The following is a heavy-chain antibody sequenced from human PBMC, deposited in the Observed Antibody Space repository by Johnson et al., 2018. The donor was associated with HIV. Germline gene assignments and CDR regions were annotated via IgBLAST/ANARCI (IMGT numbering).Heavy chain of an antibody. J-gene: IGHJ3*02. CDR2: IGTAGDT. CDR1: GFTFSSYD. CDR3: AKDWSVLDWLSFRAFDI. D-gene: IGHD3-3*01. V-gene: IGHV3-13*01. Sequence: VQLVESGGGLVQPGGSLRLSCAASGFTFSSYDMHWVRQATGKGLEWVSAIGTAGDTYYPGSVKGRFTISRENAKNSLYLQLNSLRAGDTAVYYCAKDWSVLDWLSFRAFDIWGQGTMVTVSS.